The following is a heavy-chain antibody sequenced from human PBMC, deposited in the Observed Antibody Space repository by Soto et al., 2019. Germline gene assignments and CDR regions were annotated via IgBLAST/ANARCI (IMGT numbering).Heavy chain of an antibody. CDR2: ISSSGSTI. CDR3: ARLAGYSSSWYTFYYYGMDV. CDR1: GFTFSDYY. D-gene: IGHD6-13*01. Sequence: PGGSLRLSCAASGFTFSDYYMSWIRQAPGKGLEWVSYISSSGSTIYYADSVKGRFTISRDNAKNSLYLQMNSLRAEDTAVYYCARLAGYSSSWYTFYYYGMDVWGQGTTVTVSS. V-gene: IGHV3-11*04. J-gene: IGHJ6*02.